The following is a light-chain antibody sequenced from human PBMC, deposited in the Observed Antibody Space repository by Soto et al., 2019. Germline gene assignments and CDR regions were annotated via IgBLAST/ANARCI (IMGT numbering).Light chain of an antibody. CDR2: RIS. CDR1: QSLVHSDGNTY. V-gene: IGKV2-24*01. Sequence: DIVMTQTPLSSPVTLGQPASISCRSSQSLVHSDGNTYLSWLHQRPGQPPRLLISRISNRFSGVPDRCSGSGAGTDFTLRITRVEAEDVGIYYCLQATQFPWTFGQGTKVEIK. CDR3: LQATQFPWT. J-gene: IGKJ1*01.